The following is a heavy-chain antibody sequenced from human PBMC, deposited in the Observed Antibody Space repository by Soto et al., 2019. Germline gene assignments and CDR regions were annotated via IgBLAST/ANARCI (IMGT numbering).Heavy chain of an antibody. J-gene: IGHJ3*02. CDR2: VYYSGST. Sequence: QVQLQESGPGLVKPSETLSLTCTVSGASMNSYYWNWIRQPPGKGLEWVGFVYYSGSTNYDPSLKSRVTLSIDTSKNQFSLRLSSVTAADTAVYYCARGYCAGTSCHDSFDIWGQGTVVTVSS. CDR3: ARGYCAGTSCHDSFDI. CDR1: GASMNSYY. V-gene: IGHV4-59*01. D-gene: IGHD2-2*01.